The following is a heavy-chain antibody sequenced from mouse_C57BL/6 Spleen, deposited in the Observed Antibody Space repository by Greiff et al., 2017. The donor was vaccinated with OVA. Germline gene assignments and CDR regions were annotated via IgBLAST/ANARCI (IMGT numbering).Heavy chain of an antibody. V-gene: IGHV2-5*01. D-gene: IGHD2-3*01. J-gene: IGHJ1*03. Sequence: VMLVESGPGLVQPSQSLSITCTVSGFSLTSYGVHWVRQSPGKGLEWLGVIWRGGSTDYNAAFMSRLSITKDNSKSQVFFKMNSLQADDTAIYYCAKRGDGYRWYFDVWGTGTTVTVSS. CDR1: GFSLTSYG. CDR2: IWRGGST. CDR3: AKRGDGYRWYFDV.